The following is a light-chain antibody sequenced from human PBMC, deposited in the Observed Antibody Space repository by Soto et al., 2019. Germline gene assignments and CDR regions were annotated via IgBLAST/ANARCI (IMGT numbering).Light chain of an antibody. Sequence: DIQMTQSPSTLSASVGDRVTITCRASQSISSWLAWYQQKAGKAPNLLIYRPSSLESGVPSRFNGSGSGTEFTLTITSLQPDDFATYYCQQYNSWTFGQGAKVEIK. J-gene: IGKJ1*01. CDR1: QSISSW. V-gene: IGKV1-5*03. CDR3: QQYNSWT. CDR2: RPS.